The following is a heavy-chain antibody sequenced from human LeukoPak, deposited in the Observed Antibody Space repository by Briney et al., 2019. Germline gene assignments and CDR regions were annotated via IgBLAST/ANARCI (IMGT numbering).Heavy chain of an antibody. J-gene: IGHJ5*02. CDR1: GFTFSSYG. D-gene: IGHD3-22*01. CDR3: AKDPQSYYYDSSGLNWFDP. CDR2: ISYDGSNK. Sequence: GGSLRLSCAASGFTFSSYGMHWVRQAPGKGLEWVAVISYDGSNKYYADSVKGRFTISRDNSKNTLYLQMNSLRAEDTAVYYCAKDPQSYYYDSSGLNWFDPWGQGTLVTVSS. V-gene: IGHV3-30*18.